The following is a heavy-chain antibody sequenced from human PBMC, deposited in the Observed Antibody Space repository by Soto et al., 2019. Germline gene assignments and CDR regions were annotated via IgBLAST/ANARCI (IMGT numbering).Heavy chain of an antibody. J-gene: IGHJ4*02. V-gene: IGHV3-23*01. CDR1: GFTFSSSA. CDR3: AKTIGYCSGGNCYILDC. Sequence: GGSLRLSCAASGFTFSSSAMSWVRQAPGRGLEWVSSIGGSGGGRTYYGDSVKGRFTISRDDSKNTLYLQMNTLRAEDTAVYYCAKTIGYCSGGNCYILDCWGQGTLVTVSS. CDR2: IGGSGGGRT. D-gene: IGHD2-15*01.